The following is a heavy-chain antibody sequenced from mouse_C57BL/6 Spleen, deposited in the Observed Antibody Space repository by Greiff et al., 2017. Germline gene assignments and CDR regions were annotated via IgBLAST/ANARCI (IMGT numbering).Heavy chain of an antibody. D-gene: IGHD2-2*01. V-gene: IGHV5-6*01. CDR2: ISSGGSYT. CDR3: ARHEGSTMVTYYAMDY. CDR1: GFTFSSYG. J-gene: IGHJ4*01. Sequence: EVKLMESGGDLVKPGGSLKLSCAASGFTFSSYGMSWVRQTPDKRLEWVATISSGGSYTYYPDSVKGRFTISRDNAKNTLYLQMSSLKSEDTAMYYCARHEGSTMVTYYAMDYWGQGTSVTVSS.